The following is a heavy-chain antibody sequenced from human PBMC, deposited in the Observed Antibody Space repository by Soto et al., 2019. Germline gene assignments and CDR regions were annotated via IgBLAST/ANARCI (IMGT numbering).Heavy chain of an antibody. Sequence: GGSLRLSCAASGFTFNNYGMHWVRQSPGKGLEWVSTISTTGDATFYTDSVKGRFTISRDSSRNTLYLQMNSLRAEDTAAYYCAKGMGGVFPDSRTFDYWGHGTLVTVSS. CDR2: ISTTGDAT. D-gene: IGHD2-8*02. V-gene: IGHV3-23*01. CDR3: AKGMGGVFPDSRTFDY. J-gene: IGHJ4*01. CDR1: GFTFNNYG.